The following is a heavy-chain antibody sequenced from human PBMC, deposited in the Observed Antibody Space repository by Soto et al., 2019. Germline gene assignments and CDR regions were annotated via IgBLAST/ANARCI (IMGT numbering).Heavy chain of an antibody. CDR2: INSDGSST. V-gene: IGHV3-74*01. D-gene: IGHD3-10*01. J-gene: IGHJ6*03. CDR3: AREALTMVRGPSSSYYYYYYMDV. CDR1: GFTFSSYW. Sequence: PGGSLRLSCAASGFTFSSYWMHWVRQAPGKGLVWVSRINSDGSSTSYADSVKGRFTISRDNAKNTLYLHMNSLRAEDTAVYYCAREALTMVRGPSSSYYYYYYMDVWGKGTTVTVSS.